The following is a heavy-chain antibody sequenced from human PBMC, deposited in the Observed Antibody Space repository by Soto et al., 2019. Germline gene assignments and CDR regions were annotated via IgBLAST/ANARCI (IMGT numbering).Heavy chain of an antibody. CDR3: ADLHFWSGPWTHTRLDY. V-gene: IGHV4-4*02. Sequence: SETLSLTCAVSGDSITSSHWWNWVRQPTAEGLEWIGQISHSGSTNYNPSLTSRVTISVDTSKNHFSLKLNSVTAADTSVYYCADLHFWSGPWTHTRLDYWGQGTLVTVS. CDR2: ISHSGST. D-gene: IGHD3-3*01. J-gene: IGHJ4*02. CDR1: GDSITSSHW.